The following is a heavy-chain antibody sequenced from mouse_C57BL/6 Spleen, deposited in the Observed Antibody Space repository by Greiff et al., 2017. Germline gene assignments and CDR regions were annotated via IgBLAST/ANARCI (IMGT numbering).Heavy chain of an antibody. D-gene: IGHD2-1*01. J-gene: IGHJ4*01. CDR3: DLNGNYHYAMDY. CDR2: INPGSGGT. Sequence: QVQLQQSGAELVRPGTSVKVSCKASGYAFTNYLIEWVKQRPGQGLEWIGVINPGSGGTNYNEKFKGKATLTAATYSSTAFWQLSSLTSEDSAVYFCDLNGNYHYAMDYWGQGTSVTVSS. CDR1: GYAFTNYL. V-gene: IGHV1-54*01.